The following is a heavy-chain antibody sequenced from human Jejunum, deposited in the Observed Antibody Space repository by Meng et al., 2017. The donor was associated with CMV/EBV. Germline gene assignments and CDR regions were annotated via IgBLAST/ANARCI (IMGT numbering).Heavy chain of an antibody. CDR2: IYSGDTT. CDR3: AKKYSGSFDY. V-gene: IGHV3-53*01. CDR1: EFSVTRKN. D-gene: IGHD1-26*01. Sequence: SCTGSEFSVTRKNMTWVRQATGKGLEWVSAIYSGDTTYYADSVRGRFTISRDNSKNTLYLQMNSLRAEDTAVYYCAKKYSGSFDYWGQGTLVTVSS. J-gene: IGHJ4*02.